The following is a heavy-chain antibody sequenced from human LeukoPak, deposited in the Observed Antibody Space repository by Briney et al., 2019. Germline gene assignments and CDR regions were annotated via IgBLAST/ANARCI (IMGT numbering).Heavy chain of an antibody. D-gene: IGHD3-10*01. CDR2: ISSSGSTI. V-gene: IGHV3-11*04. CDR1: GFTFSDYY. J-gene: IGHJ4*02. CDR3: AKDLHYGSADY. Sequence: PGGSLRLSCAASGFTFSDYYMSWIRQAPGKGLEWVSYISSSGSTIYYADSVKGRFTISRDNAKNALYLQMNSLRAEDTAVYYCAKDLHYGSADYWGQGTLVTVSS.